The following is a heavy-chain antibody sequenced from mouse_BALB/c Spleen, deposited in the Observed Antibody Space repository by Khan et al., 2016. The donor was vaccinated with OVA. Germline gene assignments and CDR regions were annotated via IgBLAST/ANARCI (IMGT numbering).Heavy chain of an antibody. Sequence: EVQLQESGPGLVKPSQSLSLTCTVTGYSVTSDYAWNWIRQFPGNKLEWMGYINYSGSNSYTPSPKSRISITRVTSKNPFFLKWRSVTTEDTATYYWARGRAYWGQGTLVTVSA. J-gene: IGHJ3*01. CDR3: ARGRAY. CDR2: INYSGSN. CDR1: GYSVTSDYA. D-gene: IGHD3-3*01. V-gene: IGHV3-2*02.